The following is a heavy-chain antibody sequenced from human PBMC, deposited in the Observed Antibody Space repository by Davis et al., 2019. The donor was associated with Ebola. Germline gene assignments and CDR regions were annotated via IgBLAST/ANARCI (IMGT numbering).Heavy chain of an antibody. D-gene: IGHD3-22*01. V-gene: IGHV3-23*01. Sequence: GESLKISCAASGFTFSSYAMSWVRQAPGKGLEWVSAISGSGGSTYYADSVKGRFTIPRDNSKNTLYLQMNSLRAEDTAVYYCAKDYNDRSGFSGNYYYAMDVWGQGTTVTVSS. CDR2: ISGSGGST. CDR1: GFTFSSYA. CDR3: AKDYNDRSGFSGNYYYAMDV. J-gene: IGHJ6*01.